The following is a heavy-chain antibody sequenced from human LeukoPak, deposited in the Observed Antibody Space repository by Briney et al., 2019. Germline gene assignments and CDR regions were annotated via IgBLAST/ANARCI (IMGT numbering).Heavy chain of an antibody. J-gene: IGHJ4*02. D-gene: IGHD6-13*01. CDR2: INHSGST. Sequence: SQTLSLTCTVSGGSISSGGYYWSWIRQPPGKGLEWIGEINHSGSTNYNPSLKSRVTISVDTSKNQFSLKLSSVTAADTAVYYCARGRAAAGTKPITEYYFDYWGQGTLVTVSS. CDR3: ARGRAAAGTKPITEYYFDY. V-gene: IGHV4-30-2*01. CDR1: GGSISSGGYY.